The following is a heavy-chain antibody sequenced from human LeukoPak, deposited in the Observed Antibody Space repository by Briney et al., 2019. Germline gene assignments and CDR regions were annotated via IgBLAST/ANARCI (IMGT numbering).Heavy chain of an antibody. J-gene: IGHJ1*01. V-gene: IGHV1-18*01. Sequence: ASVKVSCKASGGTFSSYAISWVRQAPGQGLEWMRWISAYNGNTNYAQKLQGRVTMTTDTSTSTAYMELRSLRSDDTAVYYCAKDRFDGIGVVIDPEYFQHWGQGTLVTVSS. CDR3: AKDRFDGIGVVIDPEYFQH. D-gene: IGHD3-3*01. CDR1: GGTFSSYA. CDR2: ISAYNGNT.